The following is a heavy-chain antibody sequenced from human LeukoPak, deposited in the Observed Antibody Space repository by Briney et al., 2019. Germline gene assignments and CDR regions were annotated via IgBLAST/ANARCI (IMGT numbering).Heavy chain of an antibody. CDR2: ISWNSGSI. V-gene: IGHV3-9*01. D-gene: IGHD5-18*01. CDR1: GFTFDDYA. CDR3: AKDFGSGYSYGDSFDY. J-gene: IGHJ4*02. Sequence: PGRSLRLSCAASGFTFDDYAMHWVRQAPGKGLEWVSGISWNSGSIGYADSVKGRFTISRDNAKNSLYLQMNSLRAEDTALYCCAKDFGSGYSYGDSFDYWGQGTLVTVSS.